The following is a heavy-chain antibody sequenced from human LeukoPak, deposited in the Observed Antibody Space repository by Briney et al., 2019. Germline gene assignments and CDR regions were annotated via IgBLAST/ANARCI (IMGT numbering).Heavy chain of an antibody. J-gene: IGHJ4*02. CDR1: GFTFSSYA. V-gene: IGHV3-30-3*01. Sequence: GRSLRLSCAASGFTFSSYAMHWVPQAPGTGLEWVAVISYDGSNKYYADSVKGRFTISRDNSKNTLYLQMNSLRAEDTAVYYCARDRAAAGYSYYFDYWGQGTLVTVSS. D-gene: IGHD6-13*01. CDR2: ISYDGSNK. CDR3: ARDRAAAGYSYYFDY.